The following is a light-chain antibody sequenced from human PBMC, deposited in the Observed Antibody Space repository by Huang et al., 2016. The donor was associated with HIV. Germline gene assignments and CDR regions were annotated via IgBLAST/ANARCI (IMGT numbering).Light chain of an antibody. V-gene: IGKV1-9*01. CDR3: QQLDSYPLT. J-gene: IGKJ3*01. CDR1: QDISNY. Sequence: IQLTQSPSSLSASVGDRVTITCRASQDISNYLAWYQQKSGNAPNLLIFAASTLESGGPARFSGGGSGTNFTLSISGLQPEDSAVYYCQQLDSYPLTFGPGTKVHIK. CDR2: AAS.